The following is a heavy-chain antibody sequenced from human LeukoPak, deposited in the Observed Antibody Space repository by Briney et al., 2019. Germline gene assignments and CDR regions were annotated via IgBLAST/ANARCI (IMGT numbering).Heavy chain of an antibody. J-gene: IGHJ4*02. V-gene: IGHV3-15*01. CDR3: TRNYYDRTGSLFY. CDR1: GFTFSSAW. D-gene: IGHD3-22*01. Sequence: GESLRLSCVASGFTFSSAWMTWVRQAPGKGLEWVGRIKSKADGGTADHAAPVKGRFNISRDDSKNTLYLQMNSLKTEDTAVYFCTRNYYDRTGSLFYWGQGTLATVSS. CDR2: IKSKADGGTA.